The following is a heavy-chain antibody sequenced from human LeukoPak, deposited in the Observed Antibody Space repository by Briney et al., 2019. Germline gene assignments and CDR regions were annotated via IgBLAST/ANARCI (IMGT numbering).Heavy chain of an antibody. CDR3: ARGLVAARPRWFDP. V-gene: IGHV1-8*03. J-gene: IGHJ5*02. Sequence: ASVKVSCKASGYTFTSYDINWVRQATGQGLEWMGWMNPNSGNTGYAQKFQGRVTITRNTSISTAYMEVSSLRSEDTAVYYCARGLVAARPRWFDPWGQGTLVTVSS. CDR2: MNPNSGNT. D-gene: IGHD6-6*01. CDR1: GYTFTSYD.